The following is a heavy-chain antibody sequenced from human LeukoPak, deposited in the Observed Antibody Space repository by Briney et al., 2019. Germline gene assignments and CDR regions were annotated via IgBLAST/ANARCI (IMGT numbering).Heavy chain of an antibody. CDR2: IIPIFGTA. CDR3: AGSRLGSSGYYEGYYFDY. V-gene: IGHV1-69*13. D-gene: IGHD3-22*01. CDR1: VGTFSSYA. Sequence: ASVKVSCKASVGTFSSYAISWVRQAPGQGLERMGGIIPIFGTANYAQKFQGRVTITADESTSTACMELSSLRSEDTAVYYCAGSRLGSSGYYEGYYFDYWGQGTLVTVSS. J-gene: IGHJ4*02.